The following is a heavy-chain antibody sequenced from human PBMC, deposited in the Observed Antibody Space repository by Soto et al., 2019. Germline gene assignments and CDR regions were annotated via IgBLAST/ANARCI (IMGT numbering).Heavy chain of an antibody. J-gene: IGHJ4*02. CDR2: IKSKTDGGTT. D-gene: IGHD4-17*01. CDR3: THDYGDYRYYFDY. CDR1: GFTFSYAW. V-gene: IGHV3-15*01. Sequence: GGSLRLSCVASGFTFSYAWMGWVRQAPGKGPEWVGRIKSKTDGGTTDYPAPVKGRFTLSRDDSKNTVYLQMNSLKTEDTAIYYCTHDYGDYRYYFDYWGQGTLVTVSS.